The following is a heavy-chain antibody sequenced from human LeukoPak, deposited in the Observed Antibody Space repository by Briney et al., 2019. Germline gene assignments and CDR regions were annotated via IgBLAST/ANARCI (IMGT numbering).Heavy chain of an antibody. CDR3: ARPMVRGSEYYYYGMDV. D-gene: IGHD3-10*01. CDR2: ISYDGSNK. Sequence: GGSLRLSCAASGFTFSSNAMHWVRQAPGKGLEWVAVISYDGSNKYYADSVKGRFTISRDNSKNTLYLQMNSLRAEDTAVYYCARPMVRGSEYYYYGMDVWGKGTTVTVSS. J-gene: IGHJ6*04. CDR1: GFTFSSNA. V-gene: IGHV3-30*04.